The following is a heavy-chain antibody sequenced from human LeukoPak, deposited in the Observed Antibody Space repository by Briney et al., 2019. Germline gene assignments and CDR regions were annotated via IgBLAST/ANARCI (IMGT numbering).Heavy chain of an antibody. CDR1: GGSFSGYY. V-gene: IGHV4-34*01. D-gene: IGHD1-26*01. CDR2: INHSGST. CDR3: ARVREVGAGPPDAFDI. J-gene: IGHJ3*02. Sequence: SETLSLTCAVYGGSFSGYYWSWIRQPPGKGLEWIGEINHSGSTNYNPSLKSRVTISVDTSKNQFSLKLSSVTAADTAVYYCARVREVGAGPPDAFDIWGQGTMVTVSS.